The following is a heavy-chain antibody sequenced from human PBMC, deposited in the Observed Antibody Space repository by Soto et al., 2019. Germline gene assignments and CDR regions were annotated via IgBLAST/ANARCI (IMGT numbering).Heavy chain of an antibody. V-gene: IGHV1-69*13. CDR2: IIPIFGTA. CDR1: GGTFSSYA. Sequence: GASVKVSCKASGGTFSSYAISWVRQAPGQGLEWMGGIIPIFGTANYAQKFQGRVTITADESTSTAYMELSSLRSEDTAVYYCARDSQRHCSSTSCYSQAFDIWGQGTMVTVSS. J-gene: IGHJ3*02. CDR3: ARDSQRHCSSTSCYSQAFDI. D-gene: IGHD2-2*01.